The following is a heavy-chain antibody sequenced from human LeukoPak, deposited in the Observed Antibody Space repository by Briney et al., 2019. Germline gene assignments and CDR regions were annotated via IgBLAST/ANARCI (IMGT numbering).Heavy chain of an antibody. V-gene: IGHV1-2*02. D-gene: IGHD5-18*01. CDR3: ARGIGYSYGDFFDY. J-gene: IGHJ4*02. CDR2: INPNSGGT. Sequence: GASVKASCKASGYIFTGYYMHWVRQAPGQGLEWMGWINPNSGGTNYAQKFQGRVTMTRDTSISTAYMELSRLRSDDTAVYYCARGIGYSYGDFFDYWGQGTLVTVSS. CDR1: GYIFTGYY.